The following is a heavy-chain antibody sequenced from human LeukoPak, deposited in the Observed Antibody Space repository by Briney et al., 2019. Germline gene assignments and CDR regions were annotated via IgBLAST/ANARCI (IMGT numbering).Heavy chain of an antibody. V-gene: IGHV3-33*01. J-gene: IGHJ4*02. D-gene: IGHD2-21*02. CDR2: IWYDGSNK. CDR1: GFTFSSYG. Sequence: PGGSLRLSCAASGFTFSSYGMHWVRQAPGKGLEWEAVIWYDGSNKYYADSVKGRFTISRDNSKNTLYLQMNSLRAEDTAVYYCARDTLRYCGGDCYSIDYWGQGTLVTVSS. CDR3: ARDTLRYCGGDCYSIDY.